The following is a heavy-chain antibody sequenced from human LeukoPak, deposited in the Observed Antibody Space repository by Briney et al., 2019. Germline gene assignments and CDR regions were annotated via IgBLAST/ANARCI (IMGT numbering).Heavy chain of an antibody. Sequence: PGGSLRLSCAASGFTFSSHAMSWVRQAPRKGLEWVSAITSGSGSNVYYADSLKGRFTISRDNSKNTLYLHMNSLRAEDTAVYYCAGHGSWSFGYWGQGTLLTVSA. CDR1: GFTFSSHA. CDR2: ITSGSGSNV. CDR3: AGHGSWSFGY. D-gene: IGHD6-13*01. J-gene: IGHJ4*02. V-gene: IGHV3-23*01.